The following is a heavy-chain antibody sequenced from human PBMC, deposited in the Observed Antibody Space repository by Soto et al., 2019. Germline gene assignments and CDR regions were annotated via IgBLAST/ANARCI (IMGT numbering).Heavy chain of an antibody. Sequence: QVQLVQSGAEVKKPGASVKVSCKASGYTFTSYDINWVRQATGQGLEWMGWMNPNSGNIGYAQKFQGRVTMTRNTSISTAYMELSSLRSEDTAVYYCASLPWANYYYYGMDVWGQGTTVTVSS. J-gene: IGHJ6*02. CDR3: ASLPWANYYYYGMDV. CDR1: GYTFTSYD. D-gene: IGHD7-27*01. CDR2: MNPNSGNI. V-gene: IGHV1-8*01.